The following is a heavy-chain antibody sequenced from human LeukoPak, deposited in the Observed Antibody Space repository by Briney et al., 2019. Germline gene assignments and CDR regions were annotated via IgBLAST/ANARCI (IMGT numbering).Heavy chain of an antibody. Sequence: GGSLRLSCAASGFTVSSKYMSWVRQAPGKGLEWVSVIYSGSTTFYADSVKGRFSISRDNSKNTLYLQMNSLRAEATAVYYCARGGVVQYSNFDYWGQGTLVTVSS. CDR2: IYSGSTT. CDR3: ARGGVVQYSNFDY. CDR1: GFTVSSKY. D-gene: IGHD2-15*01. J-gene: IGHJ4*02. V-gene: IGHV3-53*01.